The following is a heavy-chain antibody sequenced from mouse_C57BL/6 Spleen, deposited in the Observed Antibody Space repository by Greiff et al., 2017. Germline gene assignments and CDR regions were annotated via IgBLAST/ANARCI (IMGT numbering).Heavy chain of an antibody. Sequence: EVQLQQSGPELVKPGASVKISCKASGYTFTDYYMNWVKQSHGKSLEWIGDINPNNGGTSYNQKFKGKATLTVDKSSSTAYMELRSLTSEDSAVYYCAREGRITTVEEYYYAMDYWGQGTSVTVSS. CDR1: GYTFTDYY. V-gene: IGHV1-26*01. CDR2: INPNNGGT. J-gene: IGHJ4*01. CDR3: AREGRITTVEEYYYAMDY. D-gene: IGHD1-1*01.